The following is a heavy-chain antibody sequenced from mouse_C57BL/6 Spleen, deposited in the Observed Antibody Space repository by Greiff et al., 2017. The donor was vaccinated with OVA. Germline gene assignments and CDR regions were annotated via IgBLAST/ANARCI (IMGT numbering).Heavy chain of an antibody. CDR3: ARERSPAWFAY. V-gene: IGHV1-64*01. Sequence: QVQLQQPGAELVKPGASVKLSCKASGYTFTSYWMHWVKQRPGQGLEWIGMIHPNSGSTNYNEKFKSKATLTVDKSSSTAYMQLRSLTSEDSAVYYCARERSPAWFAYWGQGTLVTVSA. CDR2: IHPNSGST. J-gene: IGHJ3*01. CDR1: GYTFTSYW.